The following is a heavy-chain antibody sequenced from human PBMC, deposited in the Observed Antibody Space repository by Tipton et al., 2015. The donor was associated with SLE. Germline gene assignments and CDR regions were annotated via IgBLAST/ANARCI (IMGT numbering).Heavy chain of an antibody. J-gene: IGHJ6*03. CDR2: IYHSGST. CDR1: GYPISSGYY. V-gene: IGHV4-38-2*02. CDR3: ARGSFMDV. Sequence: LRLSCTVSGYPISSGYYWGWIRQPPGKGLEWIGSIYHSGSTYSNPSLKSRVTISVDTSKNQFSLRLSSVTAADTAVYYCARGSFMDVWGKGTTVTVPS.